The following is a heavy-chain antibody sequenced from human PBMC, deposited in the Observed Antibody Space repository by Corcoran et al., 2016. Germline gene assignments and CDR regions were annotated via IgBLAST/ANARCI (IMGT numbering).Heavy chain of an antibody. CDR1: GGSISSSSYY. CDR3: ADYDFWSGYYRGSNPGVVR. D-gene: IGHD3-3*01. V-gene: IGHV4-39*07. Sequence: QLQLQESGPGLVKPSETLSLTCTVSGGSISSSSYYWGWIRQPPGKGLEWIGSIYYSGSTYYNPSLKSRVTISVDTSKNQFSLKLSSVTAADTAVYYCADYDFWSGYYRGSNPGVVRWGQGTLVTVSS. CDR2: IYYSGST. J-gene: IGHJ4*02.